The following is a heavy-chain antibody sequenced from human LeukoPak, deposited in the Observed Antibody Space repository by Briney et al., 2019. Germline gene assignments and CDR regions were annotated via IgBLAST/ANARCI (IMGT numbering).Heavy chain of an antibody. J-gene: IGHJ4*02. CDR2: IRGSGGST. D-gene: IGHD3-9*01. CDR3: AKLNYFDWLSIFDY. V-gene: IGHV3-23*01. CDR1: GFTFSSYA. Sequence: GGSLRLSCAASGFTFSSYAMSWVRRPPGKGLEWVSAIRGSGGSTYYADSVKGRFTISRGNSKNTLYLQMNSRRAEDTAVYYCAKLNYFDWLSIFDYWGQGTLVTVSS.